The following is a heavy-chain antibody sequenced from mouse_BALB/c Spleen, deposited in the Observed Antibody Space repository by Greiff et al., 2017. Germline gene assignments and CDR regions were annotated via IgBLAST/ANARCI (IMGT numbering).Heavy chain of an antibody. CDR1: GDSFTSGY. V-gene: IGHV3-8*02. CDR3: ARRGKEGAWFAY. Sequence: EVQLVESGPSLVKPSQTLSLTCSVTGDSFTSGYWNWIRKFPGNKLEYMGYISYSGSTYYNPSLKSRISITRDTSKNQFFLQLNSVTTEDTATYYCARRGKEGAWFAYWGQGTLVTVSA. D-gene: IGHD1-3*01. J-gene: IGHJ3*01. CDR2: ISYSGST.